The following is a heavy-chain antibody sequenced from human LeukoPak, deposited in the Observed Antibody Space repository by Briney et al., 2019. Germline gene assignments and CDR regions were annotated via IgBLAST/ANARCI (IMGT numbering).Heavy chain of an antibody. CDR1: GGSISSYY. D-gene: IGHD6-13*01. J-gene: IGHJ4*02. V-gene: IGHV4-59*01. Sequence: PSETLSLTCTVSGGSISSYYWSWIRQPPGKGLEWIGYIYYSGSTNYNPSLTSRVTISVDTSKNQFSLKLSSVTAADTAVYYCAGGGKPGYSTARAVDFWGQGTLVTVSS. CDR2: IYYSGST. CDR3: AGGGKPGYSTARAVDF.